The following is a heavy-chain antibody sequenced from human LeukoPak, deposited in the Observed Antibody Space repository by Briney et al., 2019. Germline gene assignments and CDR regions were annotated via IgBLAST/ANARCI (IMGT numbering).Heavy chain of an antibody. V-gene: IGHV4-34*01. CDR1: GGSFSGYY. CDR3: AGIAVAGTWKGDSDP. Sequence: PSETLSLTCAVYGGSFSGYYWSWIRQPPGKGLEWIGEINHSGSTNYNPSLKSRVTISVDTSKNQFSLKLSSVTAADTAVYYCAGIAVAGTWKGDSDPWGQGTLVTVSS. D-gene: IGHD6-19*01. CDR2: INHSGST. J-gene: IGHJ5*02.